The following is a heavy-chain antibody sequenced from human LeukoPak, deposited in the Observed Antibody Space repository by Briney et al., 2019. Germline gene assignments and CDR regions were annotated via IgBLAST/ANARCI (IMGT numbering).Heavy chain of an antibody. CDR3: ARDLVRVRGVIENYYYSMDV. CDR1: GGTFSSYA. D-gene: IGHD3-10*01. Sequence: ASVKVSCKASGGTFSSYAISWVRQAPGQGLEWMGGIIPIFGTANYAQKFQGRVTITADESTSTAYMELSSLRSEDTAVYYCARDLVRVRGVIENYYYSMDVWGKGTTVTVSS. V-gene: IGHV1-69*13. CDR2: IIPIFGTA. J-gene: IGHJ6*04.